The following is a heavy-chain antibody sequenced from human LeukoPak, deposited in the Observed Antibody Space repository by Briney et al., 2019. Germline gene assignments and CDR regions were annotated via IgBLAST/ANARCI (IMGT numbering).Heavy chain of an antibody. Sequence: GGSLRLSCAASGSTFSAYAMHWVRQAPGKGLEWVAVIAYDGNNKYYADSVQGRFTISRDNSKDTLYLQMNSLRAEDTAVYYCARVTGSGSYYPFDYWGQGTLVTVSS. V-gene: IGHV3-30-3*01. CDR1: GSTFSAYA. D-gene: IGHD3-10*01. J-gene: IGHJ4*02. CDR2: IAYDGNNK. CDR3: ARVTGSGSYYPFDY.